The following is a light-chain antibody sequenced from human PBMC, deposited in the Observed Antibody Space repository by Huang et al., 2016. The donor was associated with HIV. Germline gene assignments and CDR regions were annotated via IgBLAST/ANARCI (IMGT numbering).Light chain of an antibody. Sequence: EIVLTQSPATLSLSPGERATLACRASQSVGGYLAWYQQKPGQAPRLLIYDTSTRATGIRARVSGSGSETDFTLTISSLEPEDFAVYYCQQPGSFGQGTKVDIK. CDR1: QSVGGY. CDR3: QQPGS. CDR2: DTS. V-gene: IGKV3-11*01. J-gene: IGKJ2*01.